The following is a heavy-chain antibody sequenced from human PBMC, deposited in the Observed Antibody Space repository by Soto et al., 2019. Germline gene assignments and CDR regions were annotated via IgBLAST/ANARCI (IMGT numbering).Heavy chain of an antibody. CDR3: ARDWNTAMDKLDY. CDR2: LSYDGRNK. CDR1: GFTFSSYA. J-gene: IGHJ4*02. Sequence: QVQLVESGGGVVQPGRSLRLSCAASGFTFSSYAMHWVRQAPGRGLGGVAVLSYDGRNKNYADPVKGRFTFSRDNSKNTLYLQMNSLRAEDTAVYYCARDWNTAMDKLDYWGQGTLVTVSS. V-gene: IGHV3-30*04. D-gene: IGHD5-18*01.